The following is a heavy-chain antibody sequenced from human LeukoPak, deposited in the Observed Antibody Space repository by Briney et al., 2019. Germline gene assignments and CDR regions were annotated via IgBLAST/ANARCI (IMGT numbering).Heavy chain of an antibody. CDR2: IHVGDSDT. D-gene: IGHD3-10*01. J-gene: IGHJ4*02. Sequence: GKSLKISCKGSGYNFANYWIGWVRQMPGKGLEWMGIIHVGDSDTKYSPSFQGQVTISVDKSISTSFLQWSSLKTSDTAMYYCARRDYASGSYFDYWGQGTLVTVSS. CDR3: ARRDYASGSYFDY. V-gene: IGHV5-51*01. CDR1: GYNFANYW.